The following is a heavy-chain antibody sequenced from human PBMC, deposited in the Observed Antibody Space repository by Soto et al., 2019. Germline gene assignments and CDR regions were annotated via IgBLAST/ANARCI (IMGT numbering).Heavy chain of an antibody. V-gene: IGHV4-39*01. CDR1: GGSISSNNYY. Sequence: SETLSLTCTVSGGSISSNNYYWDWIRQPPGKGLEWIGSIYYSGSTYYNPSLKSRVTISVDTSKNQFSLKLSSVTAADTAVYYCARQDYDFWSGYSADNWFDPWGQGTLVTVSS. J-gene: IGHJ5*02. D-gene: IGHD3-3*01. CDR3: ARQDYDFWSGYSADNWFDP. CDR2: IYYSGST.